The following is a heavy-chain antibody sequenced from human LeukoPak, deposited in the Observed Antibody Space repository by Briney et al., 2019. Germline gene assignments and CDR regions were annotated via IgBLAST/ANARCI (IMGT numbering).Heavy chain of an antibody. CDR3: ARLTDILTGPLGY. CDR1: GYSFTSYW. J-gene: IGHJ4*02. Sequence: GESLKISCKGSGYSFTSYWIGWVRQMPGKGLEWMGIIYPGDSDTRYSPSFQGQVTISADKSISTAYPQWSSLKASDTAMYYCARLTDILTGPLGYWGQGTLVTVSS. D-gene: IGHD3-9*01. V-gene: IGHV5-51*01. CDR2: IYPGDSDT.